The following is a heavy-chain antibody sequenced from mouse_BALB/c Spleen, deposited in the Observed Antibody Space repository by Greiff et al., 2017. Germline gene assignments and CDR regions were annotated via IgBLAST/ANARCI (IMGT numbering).Heavy chain of an antibody. CDR1: GFSLTSYG. J-gene: IGHJ2*01. CDR2: IWAGGST. Sequence: QVQLQQSGPGLVAPSQSLSITCTVSGFSLTSYGVHWVRQPPGKGLEWLGVIWAGGSTNYNSALMSRLSISKDNSKSQVFLKMNSLQTDDTAMYYCARGWAHYYGGSYVFDYWGQGTTLTVSS. D-gene: IGHD1-1*01. CDR3: ARGWAHYYGGSYVFDY. V-gene: IGHV2-9*02.